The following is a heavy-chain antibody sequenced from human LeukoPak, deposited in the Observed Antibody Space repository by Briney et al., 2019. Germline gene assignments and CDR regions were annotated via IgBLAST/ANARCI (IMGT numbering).Heavy chain of an antibody. V-gene: IGHV3-30*03. J-gene: IGHJ4*02. Sequence: PGGSLRFSCAASGFTFSSYGMHWVRQAPGKGLEWVAVISYDGSNKYYADSVKGRFTISRDNSKNTLYLQMNSLRAEDTAVYYCARARGDTGGWGQGTLVTVSS. CDR1: GFTFSSYG. CDR3: ARARGDTGG. D-gene: IGHD2-21*02. CDR2: ISYDGSNK.